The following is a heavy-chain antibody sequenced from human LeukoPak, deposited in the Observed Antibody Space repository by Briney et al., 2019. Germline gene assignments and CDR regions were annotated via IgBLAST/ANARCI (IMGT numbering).Heavy chain of an antibody. D-gene: IGHD3-22*01. V-gene: IGHV3-23*01. J-gene: IGHJ4*02. Sequence: GGSLRLSCAASGFTFSGSAMTWVRQLPGKGLDWVSSISGNGQQTYYADSVKGRFSVSRDNSKNIPYLQMDSLRADDSALYYCAKDAKNYHSSGYLMPFYYWGQGTLVTVSS. CDR1: GFTFSGSA. CDR3: AKDAKNYHSSGYLMPFYY. CDR2: ISGNGQQT.